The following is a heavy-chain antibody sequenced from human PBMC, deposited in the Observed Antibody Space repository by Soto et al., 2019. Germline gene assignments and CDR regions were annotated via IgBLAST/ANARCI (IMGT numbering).Heavy chain of an antibody. Sequence: QVQLVESGGGVVQPGRSLRLSCAASGFTFSSYVMHWVRQAPGKGLEWVAVISYDGSNRYYADSVKGRFTISRDNSKNTLYLQMNSLRAEDAAVYYCAKGIRITMIVEGVDAFDIWGQGTMVTVSS. CDR3: AKGIRITMIVEGVDAFDI. CDR2: ISYDGSNR. CDR1: GFTFSSYV. D-gene: IGHD3-22*01. J-gene: IGHJ3*02. V-gene: IGHV3-30*18.